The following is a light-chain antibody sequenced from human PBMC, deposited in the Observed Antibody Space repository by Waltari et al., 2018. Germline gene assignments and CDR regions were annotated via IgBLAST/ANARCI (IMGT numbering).Light chain of an antibody. CDR1: QWVTSSY. J-gene: IGKJ4*01. Sequence: EIVLTQSPDTLSLSPGERATISCRASQWVTSSYLAWYQQKPGQAPRLLIYAASARATGLPDRFSCSGSVTDFTLTISRLEPEDFAVYFCQQYGSSLVTFGGGTEVEIK. V-gene: IGKV3-20*01. CDR3: QQYGSSLVT. CDR2: AAS.